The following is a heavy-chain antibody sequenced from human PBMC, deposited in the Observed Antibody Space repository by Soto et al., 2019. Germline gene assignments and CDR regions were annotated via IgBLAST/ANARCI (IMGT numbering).Heavy chain of an antibody. J-gene: IGHJ4*02. D-gene: IGHD3-3*01. CDR1: GFTFSSYA. V-gene: IGHV3-23*01. CDR3: AKDRGGQYYDFWSGYYFY. Sequence: GGSLRLSCAASGFTFSSYAMSWVRQAPGKGREWVSAISGSGGSTYYADSVKGRFTISRDNSKNTLYLQMNSLRAEDTAVYYCAKDRGGQYYDFWSGYYFYWGQGTLVTVSS. CDR2: ISGSGGST.